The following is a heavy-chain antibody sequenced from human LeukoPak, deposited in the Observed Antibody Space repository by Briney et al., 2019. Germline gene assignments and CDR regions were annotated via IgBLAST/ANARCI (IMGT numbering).Heavy chain of an antibody. D-gene: IGHD2/OR15-2a*01. CDR3: ARSFLDYMDV. CDR2: IYKSGTT. V-gene: IGHV4-4*07. J-gene: IGHJ6*03. Sequence: SETLSLTCTFSGESINPYYWNWIRQSAGKGLEWIGHIYKSGTTNFNPSLTSRVTMSLDTSRNQFSLKLRSVTAADTAVYFCARSFLDYMDVWGKGTTVTVSS. CDR1: GESINPYY.